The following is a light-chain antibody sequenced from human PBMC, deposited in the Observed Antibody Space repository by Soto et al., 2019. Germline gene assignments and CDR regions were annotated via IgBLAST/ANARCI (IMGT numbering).Light chain of an antibody. V-gene: IGKV1-12*01. Sequence: DIQMAQAPWSLSASVGDRVTITWRASQAIDRWLAWYQQKPGKAPKVLIYAASNLRSGVPSRFSGSGSGIDFSLTISSLQPEDLATYYCKQSKTFPLTFGGGTQEDIK. J-gene: IGKJ4*01. CDR2: AAS. CDR1: QAIDRW. CDR3: KQSKTFPLT.